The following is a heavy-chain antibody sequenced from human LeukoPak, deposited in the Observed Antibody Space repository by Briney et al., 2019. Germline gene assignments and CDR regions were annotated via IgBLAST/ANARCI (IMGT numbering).Heavy chain of an antibody. V-gene: IGHV1-69*06. CDR1: GGTFSSYA. CDR3: ARGGGYGPSGYFDL. Sequence: SVKVSCKASGGTFSSYAISWVRQAPGQGLEWMGRIIPIFGAANYAQKFQGRVTITADKSTSTAYMELSSLRSEDTAVYYCARGGGYGPSGYFDLWGRGTLVTVSS. CDR2: IIPIFGAA. D-gene: IGHD5-12*01. J-gene: IGHJ2*01.